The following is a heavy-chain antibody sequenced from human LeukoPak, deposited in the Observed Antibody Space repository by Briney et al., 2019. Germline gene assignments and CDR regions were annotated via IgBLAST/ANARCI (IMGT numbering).Heavy chain of an antibody. CDR2: ISSSGSTI. J-gene: IGHJ4*02. D-gene: IGHD1-1*01. CDR3: ATLVNYWSFDY. Sequence: PGGSLRLSCAASGFTFSSYEMNWVRQAPGKGLEWVSYISSSGSTIYYADSVKGRFTISRDNAKNLLYLQMNSLRAEDTAVYYCATLVNYWSFDYWGQGTLVTVSS. V-gene: IGHV3-48*03. CDR1: GFTFSSYE.